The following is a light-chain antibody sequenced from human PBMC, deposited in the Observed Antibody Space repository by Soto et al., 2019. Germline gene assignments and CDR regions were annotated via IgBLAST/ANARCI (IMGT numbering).Light chain of an antibody. Sequence: SYELTQPPSVSVAPGQTARITCGGDNVGGKSVQWYQQKPGQAPVLVLYDARDRPSWIPERFSGSNSGNTATLIISSVEAGDEADFYCQVWDTITDQYIFXSGTKVTVL. CDR3: QVWDTITDQYI. V-gene: IGLV3-21*02. J-gene: IGLJ1*01. CDR1: NVGGKS. CDR2: DAR.